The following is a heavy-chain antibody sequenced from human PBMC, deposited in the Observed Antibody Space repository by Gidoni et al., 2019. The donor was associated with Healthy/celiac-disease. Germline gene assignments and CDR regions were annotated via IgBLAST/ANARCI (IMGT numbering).Heavy chain of an antibody. J-gene: IGHJ4*02. V-gene: IGHV3-30*18. Sequence: QVQLVESGGGVVQPGRSLRLSCAASGFTFSSYGMHWVRQAPGKGLEWVAVISYDGSKKYYADSVKGRFTISRDNSKNTLYLQMNSLRAEDTAVYYCAKDGVPGDSSGYYYFDYWGQGTLVTVSS. CDR3: AKDGVPGDSSGYYYFDY. CDR2: ISYDGSKK. D-gene: IGHD3-22*01. CDR1: GFTFSSYG.